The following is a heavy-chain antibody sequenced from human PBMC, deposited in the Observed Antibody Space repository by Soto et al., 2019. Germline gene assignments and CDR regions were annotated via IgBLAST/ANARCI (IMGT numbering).Heavy chain of an antibody. J-gene: IGHJ4*02. V-gene: IGHV4-59*01. CDR2: LYYSGST. CDR3: AGDFPGRDY. Sequence: QVQLQESGPGLVKPSETLSLTCTVSGGSIRSYYWSWIRQPPGKGLEWIGPLYYSGSTNYNPSLKSRVTISLDTSKNQFSLKLTSVTAADTAVYYCAGDFPGRDYWGQGTLVTVSS. CDR1: GGSIRSYY.